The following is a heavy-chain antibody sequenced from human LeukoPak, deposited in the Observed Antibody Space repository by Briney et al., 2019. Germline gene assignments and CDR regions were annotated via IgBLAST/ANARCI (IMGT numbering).Heavy chain of an antibody. CDR2: IYSGGST. D-gene: IGHD3-10*01. CDR1: GFTVSNTY. Sequence: GGSLRLSCAASGFTVSNTYMSWVRQAPGKGLEWVSVIYSGGSTYYADSVKGRFTISRDNSKNTLYLQMNSLRAEDTAVYYCARDRGSYYFDYWGQGTLVTVSS. J-gene: IGHJ4*02. CDR3: ARDRGSYYFDY. V-gene: IGHV3-53*01.